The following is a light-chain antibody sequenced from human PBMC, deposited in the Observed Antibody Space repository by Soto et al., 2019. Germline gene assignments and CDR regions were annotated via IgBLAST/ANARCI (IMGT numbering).Light chain of an antibody. Sequence: EIVMTQSPATLSVSPGERATLSCRASQSVSSNLAWYQQKPGQAPRLLVYGASGRATGIPDRFSGSGSGTDFTLTISRLEPEDFAVYYCQQYGSSRWTFGQGTKVDI. CDR1: QSVSSN. J-gene: IGKJ1*01. CDR3: QQYGSSRWT. CDR2: GAS. V-gene: IGKV3-20*01.